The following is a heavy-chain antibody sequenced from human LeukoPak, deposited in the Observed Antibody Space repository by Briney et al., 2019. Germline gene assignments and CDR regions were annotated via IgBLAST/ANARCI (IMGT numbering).Heavy chain of an antibody. D-gene: IGHD2-2*01. CDR2: IYSGGST. Sequence: GGSLRLSCAASGFTVSSDYMNWVRQAPGKGLEWVSVIYSGGSTYYADSVKGRFTISRDNSKNTLYLQMNSLRVEDTAVYYCARDAYCSSTSCLNWGQGTLVTVSS. CDR3: ARDAYCSSTSCLN. J-gene: IGHJ4*02. CDR1: GFTVSSDY. V-gene: IGHV3-66*01.